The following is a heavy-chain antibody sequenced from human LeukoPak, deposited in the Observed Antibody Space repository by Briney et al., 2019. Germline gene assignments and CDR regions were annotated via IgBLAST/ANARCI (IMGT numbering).Heavy chain of an antibody. D-gene: IGHD3-22*01. CDR2: IRYDGGNH. J-gene: IGHJ4*02. Sequence: GSLRLSRAASGFTFSRNGLHWVRQAPGKGLEWVAFIRYDGGNHYYADSVKGRFSISRDNSKNTLYLQLNSLRVEDTAVYYCAKDGDDCIDFWGQGTLVTVSS. CDR1: GFTFSRNG. V-gene: IGHV3-30*02. CDR3: AKDGDDCIDF.